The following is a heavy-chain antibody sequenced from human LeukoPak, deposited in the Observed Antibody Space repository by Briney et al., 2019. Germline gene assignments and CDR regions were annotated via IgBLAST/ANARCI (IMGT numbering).Heavy chain of an antibody. Sequence: GGTLRLSCSASGFTFSSYSMNWVRQASGKGQEWVSYISSSTSTIYYADSVKGRFTISRDNAKNSLYLQMNSLRAEDTAVYYCARLPVVPAAIIYYYYYYMDVWGKGTTVAVSS. J-gene: IGHJ6*03. V-gene: IGHV3-48*01. CDR2: ISSSTSTI. CDR1: GFTFSSYS. D-gene: IGHD2-2*01. CDR3: ARLPVVPAAIIYYYYYYMDV.